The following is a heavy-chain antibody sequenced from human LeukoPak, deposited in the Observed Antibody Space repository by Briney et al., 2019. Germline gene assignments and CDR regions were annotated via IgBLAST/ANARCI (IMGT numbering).Heavy chain of an antibody. Sequence: GGSLRLSCAASGFTFSSYDMHWVRRATGKGLEWVSAIGTAGDTYYPGSVKGRFTISRENAKNSLYLQMNSLRAGDTAVYYCARGGLYGDYVVRPTSPILPDYWGQGTLVTVSS. J-gene: IGHJ4*02. D-gene: IGHD4-17*01. V-gene: IGHV3-13*01. CDR1: GFTFSSYD. CDR2: IGTAGDT. CDR3: ARGGLYGDYVVRPTSPILPDY.